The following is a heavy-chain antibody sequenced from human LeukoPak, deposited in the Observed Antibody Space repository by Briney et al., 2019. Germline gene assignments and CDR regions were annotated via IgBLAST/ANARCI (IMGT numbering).Heavy chain of an antibody. CDR3: ARRNSYGYSDWFDP. CDR2: IYYSGST. D-gene: IGHD5-18*01. CDR1: GGSISSYY. V-gene: IGHV4-59*08. Sequence: KPSETLSLTCTVSGGSISSYYWSWIRQPPGKGLEWIGYIYYSGSTNYNPSLKSRVTISVDTSKNQFSLKLSSVTAADTAVYYYARRNSYGYSDWFDPWGQGTLVTVSS. J-gene: IGHJ5*02.